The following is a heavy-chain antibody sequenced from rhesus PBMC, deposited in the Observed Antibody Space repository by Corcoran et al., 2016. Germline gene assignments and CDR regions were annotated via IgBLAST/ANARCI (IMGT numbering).Heavy chain of an antibody. V-gene: IGHV3S5*01. J-gene: IGHJ3*01. CDR3: AKDRDAFDF. CDR1: GFTFSSYG. CDR2: FINNSGSST. Sequence: EVQLVESWAGLVQPGRSLRLSCAASGFTFSSYGLSLVRQAPGKGLEWVSFINNSGSSTYYEDSVKVRFTISRDNSKNTLSLQMNSLRAEDTAVYYCAKDRDAFDFWGQGLRVTVSS.